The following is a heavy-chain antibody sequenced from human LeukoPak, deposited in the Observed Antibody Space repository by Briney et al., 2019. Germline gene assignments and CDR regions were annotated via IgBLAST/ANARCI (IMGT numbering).Heavy chain of an antibody. Sequence: GGSLRLSCAASGFTFSSYGMHWVRQAPGKGLEWVAFIRYDGSNKYYADSVKGRFTISRDNSKNTLYLQMNSLRAEDTAVYYRAKDLNDYGDYDERILPWGKGTLVTVSS. CDR3: AKDLNDYGDYDERILP. J-gene: IGHJ5*02. CDR1: GFTFSSYG. V-gene: IGHV3-30*02. CDR2: IRYDGSNK. D-gene: IGHD4-17*01.